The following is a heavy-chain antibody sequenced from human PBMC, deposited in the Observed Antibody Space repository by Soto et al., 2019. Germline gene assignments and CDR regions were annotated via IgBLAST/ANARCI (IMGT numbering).Heavy chain of an antibody. J-gene: IGHJ6*02. D-gene: IGHD1-1*01. CDR2: ISGSGGST. Sequence: GGSLRLSCAASGFTFSSYAMSWVRQAPGKGLEWVSAISGSGGSTYYADSVKGRFTISRDNSKNTLYLQMNSLRAEDTAVYYCAKDWVQGGEYYYYYGMDVWGQGTTVTVSS. CDR3: AKDWVQGGEYYYYYGMDV. V-gene: IGHV3-23*01. CDR1: GFTFSSYA.